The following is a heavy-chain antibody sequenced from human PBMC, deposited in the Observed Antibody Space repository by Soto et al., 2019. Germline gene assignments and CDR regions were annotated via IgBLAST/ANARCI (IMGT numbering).Heavy chain of an antibody. V-gene: IGHV4-39*01. Sequence: SETLSLRWTVSGTSLSSGAYYWGWIRHPPGKGLEWITSIYYTGMTYYNPSLKSRVTISVDRSKNQLSLNLSSVTAADRAVYYCVSFSSNHRGPRCYHFCGPATLGSVSS. J-gene: IGHJ4*02. D-gene: IGHD2-15*01. CDR1: GTSLSSGAYY. CDR3: VSFSSNHRGPRCYHF. CDR2: IYYTGMT.